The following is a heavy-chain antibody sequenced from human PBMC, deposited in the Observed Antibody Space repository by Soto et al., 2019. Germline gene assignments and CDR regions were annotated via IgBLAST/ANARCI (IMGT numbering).Heavy chain of an antibody. CDR3: ARPICGVAHWSIFDY. V-gene: IGHV4-39*01. Sequence: QLQLQESGPGLVKPSETLSLTCTVSGGSISSSSYYWGWIRQPPGKGLEWIGSIYYSGSTYYNPSLKSRVPISVHTSKLPLYLQRRRGTAADTAVYYCARPICGVAHWSIFDYWGQGTLVTVSS. CDR1: GGSISSSSYY. J-gene: IGHJ4*02. CDR2: IYYSGST. D-gene: IGHD3-3*01.